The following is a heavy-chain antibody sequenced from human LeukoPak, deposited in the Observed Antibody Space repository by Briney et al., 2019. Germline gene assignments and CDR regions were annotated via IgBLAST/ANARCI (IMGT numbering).Heavy chain of an antibody. Sequence: GGSLRLSCAASGFSVSGNYMTWVRQALGKGLEWVSVIYSGGNTYYADSVKGRFTISRDNSKNTLYLQMNSLRAEDTAVYYCARDLAYFDYWGQGTLVTVSS. CDR1: GFSVSGNY. CDR3: ARDLAYFDY. J-gene: IGHJ4*02. V-gene: IGHV3-53*01. CDR2: IYSGGNT. D-gene: IGHD3-16*01.